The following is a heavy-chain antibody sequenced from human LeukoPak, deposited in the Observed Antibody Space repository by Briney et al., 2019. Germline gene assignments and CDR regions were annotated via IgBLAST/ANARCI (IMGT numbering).Heavy chain of an antibody. Sequence: SETLSLTCTVSGGSISGYYWSWIRQPPGKGLEWIGYVYYSGSTNYSPSLKSRVTISVGTSKNQFSLKLSSVTAADTAVYYCARVGVGATMDVWGQGTTVTVSS. D-gene: IGHD3-16*01. V-gene: IGHV4-59*01. CDR1: GGSISGYY. J-gene: IGHJ6*02. CDR3: ARVGVGATMDV. CDR2: VYYSGST.